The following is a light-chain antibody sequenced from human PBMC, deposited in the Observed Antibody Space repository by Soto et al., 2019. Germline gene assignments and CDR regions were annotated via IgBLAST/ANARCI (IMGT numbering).Light chain of an antibody. V-gene: IGKV2-30*01. CDR2: EAS. CDR1: QSLVYSRGNTL. J-gene: IGKJ5*01. CDR3: MQGTHWPIT. Sequence: DAVMTQSPLCLPVSLGQPASMSCRSNQSLVYSRGNTLLNWFQKRPGQSPRRRIYEASNRDSGVPARFSGSGSGTDFALKISRVEAEDVGVYYCMQGTHWPITFGQGTRLEIK.